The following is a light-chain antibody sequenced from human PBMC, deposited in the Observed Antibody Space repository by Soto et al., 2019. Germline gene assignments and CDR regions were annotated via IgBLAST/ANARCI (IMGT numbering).Light chain of an antibody. Sequence: QSALTQPASVSASPGQSIAISCTGTDSDIGGYDHVSWYQQHPGKAPKLLIYDVTNRPSGVSSRFSGSKAGRTASLTISGLQTEDEADYYCSSHTSSTALVFETGTKVTVL. J-gene: IGLJ1*01. V-gene: IGLV2-14*03. CDR3: SSHTSSTALV. CDR2: DVT. CDR1: DSDIGGYDH.